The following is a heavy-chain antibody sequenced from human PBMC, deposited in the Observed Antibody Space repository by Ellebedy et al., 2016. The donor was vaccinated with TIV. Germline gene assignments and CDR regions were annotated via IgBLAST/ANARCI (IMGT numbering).Heavy chain of an antibody. CDR2: ISGSGGST. V-gene: IGHV3-23*01. CDR1: GFTFSSYA. D-gene: IGHD1-7*01. Sequence: GESLKISCAASGFTFSSYAMSWVRQAPGKGLEWVSAISGSGGSTYYADSVKGRFTISRDNSKNTLYLQMNSLRAEDTAVYYCAKATHPDKHVNYAVDYWGQGTLVTVSS. J-gene: IGHJ4*02. CDR3: AKATHPDKHVNYAVDY.